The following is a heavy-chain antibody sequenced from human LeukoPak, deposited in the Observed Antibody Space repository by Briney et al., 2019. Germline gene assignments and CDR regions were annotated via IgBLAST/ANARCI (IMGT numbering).Heavy chain of an antibody. CDR3: ARHLPDDFWSGSGYYFDY. CDR1: GGSISSYY. CDR2: IYYSGST. D-gene: IGHD3-3*01. J-gene: IGHJ4*02. V-gene: IGHV4-59*08. Sequence: PSETLSLTCTVSGGSISSYYWSWIRQPPGKGLEWIGYIYYSGSTNYNPSLKSRVAISVYPSKTQFSLKLSSVTAADTAVYYCARHLPDDFWSGSGYYFDYWGQGTLVTVSS.